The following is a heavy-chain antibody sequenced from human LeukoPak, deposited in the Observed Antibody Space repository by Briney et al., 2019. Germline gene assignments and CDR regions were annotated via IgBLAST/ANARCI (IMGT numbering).Heavy chain of an antibody. CDR2: ISGSGGST. J-gene: IGHJ3*02. Sequence: GGSLRLSCAASGFTFSSYAMSWVRQAPGKGLEWVPAISGSGGSTYYADSVKDRFTISRDNSKNTLYLQMNSLRAEDTAVYYCAKGDDSSGYYLDAFDIWGQGTMVTVSS. D-gene: IGHD3-22*01. V-gene: IGHV3-23*01. CDR1: GFTFSSYA. CDR3: AKGDDSSGYYLDAFDI.